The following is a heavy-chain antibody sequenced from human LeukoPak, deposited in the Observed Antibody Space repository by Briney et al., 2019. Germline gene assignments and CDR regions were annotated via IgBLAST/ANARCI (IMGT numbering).Heavy chain of an antibody. J-gene: IGHJ4*02. CDR3: AGTKGYSSGWRFDY. Sequence: SETLSLTCTVSGGSISSHYWSWIRQPPGKGLEWIGYIYYSGSTNYNPSLKSRVTISVDTSKNQFSLKLSSVTAADTAVYYCAGTKGYSSGWRFDYWGQGTLVTVSS. CDR2: IYYSGST. D-gene: IGHD6-19*01. V-gene: IGHV4-59*11. CDR1: GGSISSHY.